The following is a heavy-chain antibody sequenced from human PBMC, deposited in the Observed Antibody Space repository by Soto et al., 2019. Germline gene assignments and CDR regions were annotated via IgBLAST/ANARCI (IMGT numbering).Heavy chain of an antibody. D-gene: IGHD5-18*01. Sequence: GGSLRLSCAASGFTFSSYAMNWVHQAPGKGLEWVSVISGSDSSTYYADSVKGRFTISRDNSKNTLYVQMNSLRAEDTAIYYCAKDKIQLWSRYGMDVWGQGTTVTVSS. CDR1: GFTFSSYA. J-gene: IGHJ6*02. CDR3: AKDKIQLWSRYGMDV. CDR2: ISGSDSST. V-gene: IGHV3-23*01.